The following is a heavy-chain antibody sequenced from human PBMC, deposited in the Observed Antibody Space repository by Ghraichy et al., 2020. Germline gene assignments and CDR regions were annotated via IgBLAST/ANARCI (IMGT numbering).Heavy chain of an antibody. CDR1: GGTFSSYA. V-gene: IGHV1-69*13. CDR3: ASYCSSTSCYTSGY. Sequence: SVKVSCKASGGTFSSYAISWVRQAPGQGLEWMGGIIPIFGTANYAQKFQGRVTITADESTSTAYMELSSLRSEDTAVYYCASYCSSTSCYTSGYWGQGTLVTVSS. J-gene: IGHJ4*02. CDR2: IIPIFGTA. D-gene: IGHD2-2*02.